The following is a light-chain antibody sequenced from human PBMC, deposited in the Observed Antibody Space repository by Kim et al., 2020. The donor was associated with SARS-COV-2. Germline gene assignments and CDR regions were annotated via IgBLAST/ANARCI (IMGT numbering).Light chain of an antibody. CDR3: AAWDDSLNVWA. Sequence: GQTVTISCSGSSSNIGVNPVNWYQQVPAAAPKLLMYSNNKRPSGVPDRVSGSKSGASASLAISGLQSEDEAAYYCAAWDDSLNVWAFGGGTKVTVL. CDR1: SSNIGVNP. CDR2: SNN. J-gene: IGLJ3*02. V-gene: IGLV1-44*01.